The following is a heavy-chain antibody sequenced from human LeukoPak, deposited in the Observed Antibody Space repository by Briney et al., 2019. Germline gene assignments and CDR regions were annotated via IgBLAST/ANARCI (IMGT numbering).Heavy chain of an antibody. CDR1: GGSLSSYY. Sequence: SETLSLTCTVSGGSLSSYYWSWIRQPPGKGLEWIGYIYYSGTTNYNPSLKSRVTISVDTSKNQFSLKLSSVTAADTAVYYCASTIKALDIVVVPAAIAFDYWGQGTLVTVSS. V-gene: IGHV4-59*08. J-gene: IGHJ4*02. CDR3: ASTIKALDIVVVPAAIAFDY. D-gene: IGHD2-2*01. CDR2: IYYSGTT.